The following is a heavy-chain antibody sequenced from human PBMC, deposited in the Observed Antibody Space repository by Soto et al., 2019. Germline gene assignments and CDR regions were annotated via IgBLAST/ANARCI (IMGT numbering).Heavy chain of an antibody. CDR1: GFNVMSYW. J-gene: IGHJ4*02. V-gene: IGHV3-7*01. Sequence: GASLRLSCAVSGFNVMSYWMSWVRQAPGKGLEWVASIKEDGSEIYYLQSVRGRFSISRDSAGNALHLTMNYLSAEDTGVYFCARDIGFDYVNWGQGTLVTVSS. D-gene: IGHD3-16*01. CDR2: IKEDGSEI. CDR3: ARDIGFDYVN.